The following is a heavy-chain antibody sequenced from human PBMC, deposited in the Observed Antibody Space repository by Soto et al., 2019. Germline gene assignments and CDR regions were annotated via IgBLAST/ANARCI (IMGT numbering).Heavy chain of an antibody. CDR2: ISYDGSNK. J-gene: IGHJ6*02. CDR1: GFTFSSYA. V-gene: IGHV3-30-3*01. D-gene: IGHD6-13*01. CDR3: ARDLYRYSSSWYKFYYYGMDV. Sequence: GGSLRLSCAASGFTFSSYAMHWVRQAPGKGLEWVAVISYDGSNKYYADSVKGRFTISRDNSKNTLYLQMNSLRAEDTAVYYCARDLYRYSSSWYKFYYYGMDVWGQGTTVTVSS.